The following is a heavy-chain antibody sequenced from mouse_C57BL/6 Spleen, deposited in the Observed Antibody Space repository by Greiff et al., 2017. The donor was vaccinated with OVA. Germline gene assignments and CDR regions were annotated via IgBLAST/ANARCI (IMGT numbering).Heavy chain of an antibody. Sequence: VKLLESDAELVKPGASVKISCKVSGYTFTDHTIHWMKQRPEQGLEWIGYIYPRDGSTKYNEKFKGKATLTADKSSSTAYMQLNSLTSEDSAVYFCARGYDYDDWYFDVWGTGTTVTVSS. J-gene: IGHJ1*03. CDR3: ARGYDYDDWYFDV. V-gene: IGHV1-78*01. CDR1: GYTFTDHT. CDR2: IYPRDGST. D-gene: IGHD2-4*01.